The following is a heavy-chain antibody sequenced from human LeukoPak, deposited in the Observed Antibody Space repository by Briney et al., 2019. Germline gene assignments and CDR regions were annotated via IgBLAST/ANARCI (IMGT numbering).Heavy chain of an antibody. CDR3: ARDDGIVGATGGYFDY. D-gene: IGHD1-26*01. Sequence: GSSVKSSCKASGGTFSSYTISWVRQAPGQGLEWMGRIIPILGIANYAQKFQGRVTITADKSTSTAYMELSSLRSEDTAVYYCARDDGIVGATGGYFDYWGQGTLVTVSS. CDR1: GGTFSSYT. J-gene: IGHJ4*02. CDR2: IIPILGIA. V-gene: IGHV1-69*04.